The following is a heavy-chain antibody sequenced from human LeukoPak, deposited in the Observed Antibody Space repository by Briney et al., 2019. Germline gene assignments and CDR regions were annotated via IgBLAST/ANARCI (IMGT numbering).Heavy chain of an antibody. Sequence: WASVKVSCKASGGTFSSYAISWVRQAPGQGLEWMGGIIPIFGTANYAQKFQGRVTITADESTSTAYMELSSLRSEDTAVYYCARTDYWKEQIGQLLFDYWGQGTLVTVSS. CDR3: ARTDYWKEQIGQLLFDY. CDR2: IIPIFGTA. V-gene: IGHV1-69*13. CDR1: GGTFSSYA. D-gene: IGHD1-26*01. J-gene: IGHJ4*02.